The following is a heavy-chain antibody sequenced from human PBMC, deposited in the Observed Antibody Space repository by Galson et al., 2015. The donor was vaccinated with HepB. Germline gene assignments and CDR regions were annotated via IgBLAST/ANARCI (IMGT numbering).Heavy chain of an antibody. V-gene: IGHV4-30-4*01. J-gene: IGHJ4*02. CDR2: MYYSGRT. CDR1: GRFIRSGDFY. D-gene: IGHD5-24*01. Sequence: TLSLTCSVSGRFIRSGDFYWSWIRQPPGKGLEWIGDMYYSGRTFYNPSLKSRVTLSVDTSRNQFSLKLSSVTAADTAIYYCAREDVEMATVSGFFDSWGRGTLVTVSS. CDR3: AREDVEMATVSGFFDS.